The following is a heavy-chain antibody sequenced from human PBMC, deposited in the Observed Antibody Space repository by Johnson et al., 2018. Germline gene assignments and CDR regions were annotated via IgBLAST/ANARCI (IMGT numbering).Heavy chain of an antibody. CDR2: IIPIVDIA. J-gene: IGHJ3*02. D-gene: IGHD2/OR15-2a*01. CDR3: AFSGEYRDDAFDI. Sequence: QVQLVESGAEVKKPGSSVTVSCKASGGTFSSYTISWVRQAPGQGLEWMGGIIPIVDIANYAQNFQGRVTITADKSTGTAYMELSSLRSEDTAVYYCAFSGEYRDDAFDIWGQGTTVTVSS. V-gene: IGHV1-69*02. CDR1: GGTFSSYT.